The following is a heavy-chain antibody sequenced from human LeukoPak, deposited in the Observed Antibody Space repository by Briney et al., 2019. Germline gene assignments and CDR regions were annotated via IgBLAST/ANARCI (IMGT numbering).Heavy chain of an antibody. CDR2: LSAYDGNT. CDR3: ARGNKVASGSGFDY. V-gene: IGHV1-18*01. J-gene: IGHJ4*02. CDR1: GYTFSSYG. D-gene: IGHD6-13*01. Sequence: GASVKVSCKASGYTFSSYGISWVRQAPGQGPEWMGWLSAYDGNTNYAQNVQGRVTLTTDTSTSTAYMELRSLRSDDTAFYYCARGNKVASGSGFDYWGQGTLVTVSS.